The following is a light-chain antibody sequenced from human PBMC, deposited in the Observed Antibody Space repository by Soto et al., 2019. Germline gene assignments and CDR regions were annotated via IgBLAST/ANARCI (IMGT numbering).Light chain of an antibody. J-gene: IGKJ1*01. V-gene: IGKV3-11*01. CDR3: QQYGSSGT. CDR2: DAS. CDR1: QSVSSY. Sequence: EIVLTQSPVTLSLSPGERATLSCRASQSVSSYLAWYQQRPGQAPRRLIYDASNRATGIPARFSGSGSGTDFTLTIDNLEPEDFAVYYCQQYGSSGTFGQGTKVDIK.